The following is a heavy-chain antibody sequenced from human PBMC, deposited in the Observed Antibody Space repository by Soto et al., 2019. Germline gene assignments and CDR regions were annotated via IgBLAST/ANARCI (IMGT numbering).Heavy chain of an antibody. D-gene: IGHD3-16*01. Sequence: EVQLVESGGGLVQPGGSLRLSCAASGFTVSSNYMSWVRQAPGKGLEWVSVIYSGGSTYYADSVKGRFTISRDNSKNTLQLQMNSLRAEATAMYYCARDGYDYVWGTPDYFDYWGQGTLVTVSS. J-gene: IGHJ4*02. CDR2: IYSGGST. CDR1: GFTVSSNY. CDR3: ARDGYDYVWGTPDYFDY. V-gene: IGHV3-66*01.